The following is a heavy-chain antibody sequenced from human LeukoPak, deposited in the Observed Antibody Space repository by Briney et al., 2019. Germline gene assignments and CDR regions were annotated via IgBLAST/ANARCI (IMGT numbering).Heavy chain of an antibody. V-gene: IGHV3-53*01. CDR2: IYSGGST. D-gene: IGHD2-15*01. CDR3: ASARGSLYYYYMDV. Sequence: PGGSLRLSCAASGFTVSSNYMSWVRQAPGKGLEWVSVIYSGGSTYYADSVKGRFTISRDNAKNSLYLQMNSLRAEDTAVYYCASARGSLYYYYMDVWGKGTTVTVSS. J-gene: IGHJ6*03. CDR1: GFTVSSNY.